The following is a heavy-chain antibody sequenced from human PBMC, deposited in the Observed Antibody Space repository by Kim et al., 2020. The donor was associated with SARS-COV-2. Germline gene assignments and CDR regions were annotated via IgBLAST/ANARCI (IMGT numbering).Heavy chain of an antibody. CDR3: VRLGGDWYCASEN. CDR1: GASISDGTQY. D-gene: IGHD2-21*02. J-gene: IGHJ1*01. Sequence: SETLSLTCDVSGASISDGTQYWGWIRQPPGKGLEWIGNIHYSGTTYYNPSLKSRVTISVDTSKNQFSLNLNSVTAADTAVYYCVRLGGDWYCASENWGEG. CDR2: IHYSGTT. V-gene: IGHV4-39*01.